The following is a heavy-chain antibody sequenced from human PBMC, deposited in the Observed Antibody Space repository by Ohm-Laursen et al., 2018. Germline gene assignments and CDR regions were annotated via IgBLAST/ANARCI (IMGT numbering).Heavy chain of an antibody. V-gene: IGHV3-21*01. J-gene: IGHJ4*02. D-gene: IGHD6-13*01. CDR1: GFTFSNYG. CDR2: ISGDVNYI. CDR3: ARDATAGGTLG. Sequence: SLRLSCAASGFTFSNYGMHWVRQAPGKGLEWVSSISGDVNYIYYADSVKGRFTISRDNAKSSLYLQMHSLRGDDTAVYYCARDATAGGTLGWGQGTLVTVSS.